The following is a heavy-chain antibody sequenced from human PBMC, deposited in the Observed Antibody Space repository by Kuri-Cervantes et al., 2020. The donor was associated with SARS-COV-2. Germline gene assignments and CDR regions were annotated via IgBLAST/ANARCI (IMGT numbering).Heavy chain of an antibody. J-gene: IGHJ6*02. D-gene: IGHD3-16*01. CDR2: INHVGGT. Sequence: ESLKISCAVFGASLNTYSWSWIRQPPGKGLEWIGEINHVGGTKYKPSLKGRVVISVDASKNQISLKLTSVTAADAAVYYCARGHIGVVPSPILGLGPHYYYYHMDVWGQGTTVTVSS. CDR3: ARGHIGVVPSPILGLGPHYYYYHMDV. V-gene: IGHV4-34*01. CDR1: GASLNTYS.